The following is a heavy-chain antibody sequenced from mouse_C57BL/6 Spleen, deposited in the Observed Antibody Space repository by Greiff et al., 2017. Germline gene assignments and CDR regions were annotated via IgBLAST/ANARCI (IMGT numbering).Heavy chain of an antibody. CDR3: ARGGYGNSPYAMDY. CDR2: INPNNGGT. V-gene: IGHV1-18*01. J-gene: IGHJ4*01. D-gene: IGHD1-1*01. Sequence: VQLQQSGPELVKPGASVKIPCKASGYTFTDYNMDWVKQSHGKSLEWIGDINPNNGGTIYNQKFKGKATLTVDKSSSTAYMELRSLTSEDTAVYYCARGGYGNSPYAMDYWGQGTSVTVSS. CDR1: GYTFTDYN.